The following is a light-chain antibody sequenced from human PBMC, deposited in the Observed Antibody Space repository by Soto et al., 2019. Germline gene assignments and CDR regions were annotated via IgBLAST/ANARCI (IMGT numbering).Light chain of an antibody. CDR2: AAS. V-gene: IGKV1-39*01. Sequence: DFQMTQSRTSLSASVGHRVTITCQAGQGISHYLAWYQQKAGKAPKLLIYAASSLQSGVPSRFSFSGSGTDFTLTISSLKPEDFATYYSRQTYRPPRTFAQGTKVDIK. J-gene: IGKJ1*01. CDR3: RQTYRPPRT. CDR1: QGISHY.